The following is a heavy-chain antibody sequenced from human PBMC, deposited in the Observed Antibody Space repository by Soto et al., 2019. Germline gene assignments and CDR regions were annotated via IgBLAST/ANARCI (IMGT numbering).Heavy chain of an antibody. CDR3: VKDAHNWFDP. V-gene: IGHV3-23*01. Sequence: PGGSLRLSCAASGFTFDSYAMTWVRQAPGKGLEWVSTITGSANSIYYADSVRGRFTVSRDNSKNTLYLQMDSLRADDTAVFYCVKDAHNWFDPWGQGTLVTVS. CDR1: GFTFDSYA. J-gene: IGHJ5*02. CDR2: ITGSANSI.